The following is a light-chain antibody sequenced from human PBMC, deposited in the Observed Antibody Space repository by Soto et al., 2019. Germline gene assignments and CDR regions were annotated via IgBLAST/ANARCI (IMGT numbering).Light chain of an antibody. CDR1: QSLVYSDGNTY. CDR3: QQYDDYPLT. V-gene: IGKV2-30*01. J-gene: IGKJ4*01. Sequence: DVVMTQSPLSLPVTLGQPASISCRSSQSLVYSDGNTYLAWYQQKPGTAPKXMIYDASTLESGVPSRFSGSGSGTEFTLTISSLQADDFATYFCQQYDDYPLTFGGGTKVDIK. CDR2: DAS.